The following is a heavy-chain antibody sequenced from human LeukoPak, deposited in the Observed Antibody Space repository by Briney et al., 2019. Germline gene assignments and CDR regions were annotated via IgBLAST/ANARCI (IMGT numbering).Heavy chain of an antibody. CDR3: ARDSKVTGTSFDS. J-gene: IGHJ4*02. Sequence: ASVKVSCKASGHIFIDYYMHWVRQAPGQGLEWMGWMNVDSGGTKYAQKFQGRVTMTRDTSVSTAFMDLTRLTSDDTAVYYCARDSKVTGTSFDSWGQGTLVTVSS. CDR1: GHIFIDYY. D-gene: IGHD2-21*02. CDR2: MNVDSGGT. V-gene: IGHV1-2*02.